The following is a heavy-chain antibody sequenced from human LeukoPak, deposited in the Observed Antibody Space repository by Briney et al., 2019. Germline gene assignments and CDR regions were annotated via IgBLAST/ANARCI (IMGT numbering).Heavy chain of an antibody. CDR1: GGSISSYY. CDR3: ARLSYASSGYYIYFDY. D-gene: IGHD3-22*01. J-gene: IGHJ4*02. V-gene: IGHV4-59*08. Sequence: SETLSLTCTVSGGSISSYYWSWIRQPPGKGLEWIGYIYYSGSTNYNPSLKSRVTISVDTSKNQFSLKLSSVTAADTAVYYCARLSYASSGYYIYFDYWGQGTLVTVSS. CDR2: IYYSGST.